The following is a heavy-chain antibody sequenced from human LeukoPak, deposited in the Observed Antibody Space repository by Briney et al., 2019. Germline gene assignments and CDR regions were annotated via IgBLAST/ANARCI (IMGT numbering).Heavy chain of an antibody. CDR1: GFTFSDYY. CDR3: ARPVIAVAGKYYYYYYMDV. V-gene: IGHV3-11*01. J-gene: IGHJ6*03. Sequence: PGGSLRLSCAASGFTFSDYYMSWIRQAPGKGLEWVSYISSSGSTIYYADSVKGRFTISRDNAKNSLYLQMNSLRAEDTAVYYCARPVIAVAGKYYYYYYMDVWGKGTTVTVSS. D-gene: IGHD6-19*01. CDR2: ISSSGSTI.